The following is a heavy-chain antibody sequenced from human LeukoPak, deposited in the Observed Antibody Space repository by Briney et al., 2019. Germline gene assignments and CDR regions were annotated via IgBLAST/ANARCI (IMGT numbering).Heavy chain of an antibody. Sequence: GGSLRLSCAAYGFTCSTYVMTWVRQAPGKGREWVSSIGGSGGSPYYANSVKGRFSISRDNSKNTLYLEMNSLRAEDTAVYYCARDRGGGWDDYWGQGTLVTVSS. CDR1: GFTCSTYV. CDR2: IGGSGGSP. J-gene: IGHJ4*02. CDR3: ARDRGGGWDDY. D-gene: IGHD2-15*01. V-gene: IGHV3-23*01.